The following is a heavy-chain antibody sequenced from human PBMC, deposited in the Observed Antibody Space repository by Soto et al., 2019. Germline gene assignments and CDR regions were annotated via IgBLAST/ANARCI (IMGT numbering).Heavy chain of an antibody. J-gene: IGHJ6*02. CDR1: GFTFNNNG. D-gene: IGHD2-15*01. Sequence: PGGSLRLSGAASGFTFNNNGMHWVRQAPGKGLEWVAVIWYDGTNKYYADSVKGRFTISRDNSKNTLYLQMNRLRAEDTAVYYCARDRVQMVDGMDVWGQGTTVTVSS. CDR2: IWYDGTNK. V-gene: IGHV3-33*01. CDR3: ARDRVQMVDGMDV.